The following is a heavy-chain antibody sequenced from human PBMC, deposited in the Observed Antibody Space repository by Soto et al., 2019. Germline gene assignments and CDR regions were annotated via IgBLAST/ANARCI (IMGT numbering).Heavy chain of an antibody. CDR3: ARDSRTGCSSTDCYMS. D-gene: IGHD2-2*01. Sequence: QVQLQESGPGLVKASETLSLTCAVSGDSISSGAWWSWVRQSPGKGLQWIGEIYHSGNTRNNPSLKCRVTMSVDKSNNQFSLNLMSVTAADTATYYCARDSRTGCSSTDCYMSWGRGSLVTVSS. CDR1: GDSISSGAW. V-gene: IGHV4-4*02. CDR2: IYHSGNT. J-gene: IGHJ5*02.